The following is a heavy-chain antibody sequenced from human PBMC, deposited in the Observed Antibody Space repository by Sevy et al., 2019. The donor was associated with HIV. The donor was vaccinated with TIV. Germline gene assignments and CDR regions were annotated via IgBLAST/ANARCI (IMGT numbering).Heavy chain of an antibody. Sequence: GGSLRLSCAASGFTFSSYGMHWVRQAPGKGLEWVAFIRYDGSNKYYADSVKGRFTISRDNSKNTLYLQMNSLRAEDTAVYYCAKGSGVVVPAATPFQHWGQRTLVTVSS. CDR3: AKGSGVVVPAATPFQH. CDR2: IRYDGSNK. J-gene: IGHJ1*01. CDR1: GFTFSSYG. D-gene: IGHD2-2*01. V-gene: IGHV3-30*02.